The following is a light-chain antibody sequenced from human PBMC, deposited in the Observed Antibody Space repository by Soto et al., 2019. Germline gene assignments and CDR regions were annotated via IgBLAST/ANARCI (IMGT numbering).Light chain of an antibody. Sequence: DIQMTQSPSSLSASVGDRVTITCQASQDISNYLNWYQQKPGKAPKPLIYDASNLETGVPSRFSGSGSGTDFTFTISSLQAEDIATYYCQQYDNLPSITFGQGTRLEIK. CDR1: QDISNY. J-gene: IGKJ5*01. CDR3: QQYDNLPSIT. V-gene: IGKV1-33*01. CDR2: DAS.